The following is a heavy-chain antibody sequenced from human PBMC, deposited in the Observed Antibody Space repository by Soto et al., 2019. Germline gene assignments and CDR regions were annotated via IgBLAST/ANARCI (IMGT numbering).Heavy chain of an antibody. D-gene: IGHD2-2*01. CDR3: ARAACSTSCRRHLEFDY. CDR2: IKQDGSEK. V-gene: IGHV3-7*01. J-gene: IGHJ4*02. CDR1: GFTFSSYW. Sequence: GGSLRLSCAASGFTFSSYWMSWVRQAPGKGLEWVANIKQDGSEKYYVDSVKGRFTVSRDNAKNSLYLQMNSLRAEDTAVYYCARAACSTSCRRHLEFDYWGQGTLVTVSS.